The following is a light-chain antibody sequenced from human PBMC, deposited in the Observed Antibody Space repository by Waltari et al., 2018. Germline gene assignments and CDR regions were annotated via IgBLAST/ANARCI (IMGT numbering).Light chain of an antibody. CDR2: GNS. CDR1: SSKPEPGYD. CDR3: QSYDSSLSGVV. Sequence: QSVLTQPPSVSGAPGQRFPLSCTGSSSKPEPGYDVPCYQQLPGTAPKHLISGNSNRPSGVPYRFSGSKSGTSASLAITGLQAEDEADYYCQSYDSSLSGVVFGGGTKLTVL. J-gene: IGLJ2*01. V-gene: IGLV1-40*01.